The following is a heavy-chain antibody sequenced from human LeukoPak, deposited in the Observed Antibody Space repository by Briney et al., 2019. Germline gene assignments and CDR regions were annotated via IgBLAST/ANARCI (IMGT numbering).Heavy chain of an antibody. CDR1: GFTFSNAW. D-gene: IGHD3-10*01. CDR3: TTASVTMVRGVINPDAFDV. V-gene: IGHV3-15*01. J-gene: IGHJ3*01. Sequence: NSGGSLRLSCAASGFTFSNAWMSWVRQAPGKGLEWVGRIMSKTDGGTTAYAAPVKGRFTISRDDSKNTLYLRMKGLETEDTAVYYCTTASVTMVRGVINPDAFDVWGLGTMVIVSS. CDR2: IMSKTDGGTT.